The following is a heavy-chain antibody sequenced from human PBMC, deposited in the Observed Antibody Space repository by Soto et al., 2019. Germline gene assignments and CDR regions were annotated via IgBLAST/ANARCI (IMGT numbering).Heavy chain of an antibody. J-gene: IGHJ6*02. V-gene: IGHV1-3*01. CDR3: ARGTLIAVAVPSYYYGMDV. D-gene: IGHD6-19*01. CDR1: GGPFSSYA. Sequence: AAVKVSCKASGGPFSSYAISWVLQAPGQGLEWMGWINAGNGKTKYSQKFQGRVTITRDTSTSTAYMELSSLRSEDTAGYYCARGTLIAVAVPSYYYGMDVWGQGTTVTVSS. CDR2: INAGNGKT.